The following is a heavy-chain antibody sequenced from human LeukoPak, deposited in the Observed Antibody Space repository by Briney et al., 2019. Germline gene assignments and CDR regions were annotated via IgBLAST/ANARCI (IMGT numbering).Heavy chain of an antibody. CDR2: IYYSGST. J-gene: IGHJ6*02. CDR1: GGSISSSSYY. Sequence: SETLSLTCTVSGGSISSSSYYWGWIRQPPGKGLEWIGSIYYSGSTYYNPSLKSRVTISVDTSKNQFSLKLSSVTAADTAVYYCARDRWNLGYCSSTSCYKGYYYYGMDVWGQGTTVTVSS. V-gene: IGHV4-39*07. CDR3: ARDRWNLGYCSSTSCYKGYYYYGMDV. D-gene: IGHD2-2*02.